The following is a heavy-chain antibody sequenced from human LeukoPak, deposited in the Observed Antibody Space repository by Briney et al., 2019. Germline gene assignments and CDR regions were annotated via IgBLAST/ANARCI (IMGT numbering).Heavy chain of an antibody. D-gene: IGHD5-12*01. V-gene: IGHV4-34*01. CDR2: INHSGST. CDR1: GGSFSGYY. CDR3: ARNMMWNIVATPFDY. J-gene: IGHJ4*02. Sequence: SETLSLTCAVYGGSFSGYYWSWIRQPPGKGLESIGEINHSGSTNYNPSLKSRVTISVDTSKNQFSLKLSSVTAADTAVYYCARNMMWNIVATPFDYWGQGTLVTVSS.